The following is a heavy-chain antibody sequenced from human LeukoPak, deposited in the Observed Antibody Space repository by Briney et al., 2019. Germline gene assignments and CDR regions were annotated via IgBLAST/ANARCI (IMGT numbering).Heavy chain of an antibody. J-gene: IGHJ6*02. V-gene: IGHV4-59*08. CDR3: ARLSAIRYGMDV. CDR1: GGSISSYH. D-gene: IGHD6-25*01. CDR2: IYYSGST. Sequence: PETLSLTCTVSGGSISSYHWSWIRQPPGKGLEWIGYIYYSGSTNYNPSLKSRVTISVDTSKNQFSLKLSSVTAADTAVYYCARLSAIRYGMDVWGQGTTVTVSS.